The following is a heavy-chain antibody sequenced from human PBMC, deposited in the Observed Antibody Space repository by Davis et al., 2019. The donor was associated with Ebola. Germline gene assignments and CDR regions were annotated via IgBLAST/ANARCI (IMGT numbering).Heavy chain of an antibody. CDR3: AREGKYRDESRTFDY. J-gene: IGHJ4*02. D-gene: IGHD2-2*01. CDR2: ISSSSTYR. Sequence: GESLKISCAASGFSFSSCSMNWVRQAPGKGLEWVSSISSSSTYRYYVDSVKGRFTISRDNAKNSLYLQMNGLRAEDTAVYYCAREGKYRDESRTFDYWGQGTLVTVSS. CDR1: GFSFSSCS. V-gene: IGHV3-21*06.